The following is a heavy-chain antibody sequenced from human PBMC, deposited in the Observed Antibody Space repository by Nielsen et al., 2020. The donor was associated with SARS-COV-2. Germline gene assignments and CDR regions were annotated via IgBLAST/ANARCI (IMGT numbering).Heavy chain of an antibody. J-gene: IGHJ3*02. D-gene: IGHD3-22*01. CDR2: IYASGST. Sequence: SETLSLTCTVSGGSIRSYYWSWIRQPAGKGLEWIGRIYASGSTNYNPSLKSRVTISVDTSKNQFSLKLSSVTAADTAVYYCARHVDYDSSGYYFQSAFDIWGQGTMVTVSS. CDR1: GGSIRSYY. V-gene: IGHV4-4*07. CDR3: ARHVDYDSSGYYFQSAFDI.